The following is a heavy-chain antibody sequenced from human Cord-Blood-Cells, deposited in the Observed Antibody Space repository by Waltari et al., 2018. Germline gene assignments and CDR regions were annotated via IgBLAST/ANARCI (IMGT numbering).Heavy chain of an antibody. CDR3: ALPYSSSWYYFDY. J-gene: IGHJ4*02. CDR1: GYTFTGYY. V-gene: IGHV1-2*04. CDR2: INPNSGGT. D-gene: IGHD6-13*01. Sequence: QVQLVQSGAEVKKPGASVKVSCKASGYTFTGYYLHWVRPAPGQGLEWMGWINPNSGGTNYAQKFQGWVTMTRDTSISTAYMELSRLRSDDTAVYYCALPYSSSWYYFDYWGQGTLVTVSS.